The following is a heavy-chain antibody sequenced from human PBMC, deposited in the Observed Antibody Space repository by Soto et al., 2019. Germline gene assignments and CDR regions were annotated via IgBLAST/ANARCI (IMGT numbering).Heavy chain of an antibody. CDR3: ARGGLYGSGSYYKDF. Sequence: PGGSLRLSCAASGFTFSNYWMHWVRQGPGKGLVWVSRIKSDGRSTNYADSVKGRFTISRDNAKNTVYLQMNSLRAEDTAVYYCARGGLYGSGSYYKDFWGQGILVTVSS. V-gene: IGHV3-74*01. CDR2: IKSDGRST. J-gene: IGHJ4*02. D-gene: IGHD3-10*01. CDR1: GFTFSNYW.